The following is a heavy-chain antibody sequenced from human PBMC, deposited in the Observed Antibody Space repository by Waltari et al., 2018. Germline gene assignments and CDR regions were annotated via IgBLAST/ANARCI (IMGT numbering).Heavy chain of an antibody. V-gene: IGHV5-51*01. CDR1: GYSFTSYW. D-gene: IGHD3-9*01. Sequence: EVQLVQSGAEVKKPGESLKISCKGSGYSFTSYWIGWVRQMPGKGLEWMGIIYPGDSDTRYSPAFQGQGTIAADKSISTAYLQWSSLKASDTAMYYWARAPDEYYDILTGYYRVWFDPWGQGTLVTVSS. CDR2: IYPGDSDT. J-gene: IGHJ5*02. CDR3: ARAPDEYYDILTGYYRVWFDP.